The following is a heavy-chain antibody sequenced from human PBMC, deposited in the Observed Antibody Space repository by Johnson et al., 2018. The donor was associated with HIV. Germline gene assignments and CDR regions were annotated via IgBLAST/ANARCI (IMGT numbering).Heavy chain of an antibody. CDR1: GFTFSNYA. V-gene: IGHV3-72*01. CDR3: ARGRYYDSSGYESGAFDI. D-gene: IGHD3-22*01. J-gene: IGHJ3*02. Sequence: VQLVESGGGLVQPGGSLRLSCAASGFTFSNYAMHWVRQAPGKGLEWVGHIRNKANRYTTEYAASVKGRFTIPRDNSKNTLYLQMNSLRAEDTAVYYCARGRYYDSSGYESGAFDIWGQGTMVTVSS. CDR2: IRNKANRYTT.